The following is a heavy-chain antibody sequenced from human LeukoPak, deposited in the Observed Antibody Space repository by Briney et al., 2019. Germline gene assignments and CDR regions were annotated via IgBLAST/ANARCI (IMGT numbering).Heavy chain of an antibody. V-gene: IGHV3-48*01. CDR1: GFTFSSYS. CDR3: ARGVIFGVVPKGYMDV. D-gene: IGHD3-3*01. Sequence: GGSLRLSCAASGFTFSSYSMNWVRQAPGKGLEWVSYISSSSSTIYYADSVKGRFTISRDNAKNSLYLQMNSLRAEDTAVYYCARGVIFGVVPKGYMDVWGKGTTVTVSS. CDR2: ISSSSSTI. J-gene: IGHJ6*03.